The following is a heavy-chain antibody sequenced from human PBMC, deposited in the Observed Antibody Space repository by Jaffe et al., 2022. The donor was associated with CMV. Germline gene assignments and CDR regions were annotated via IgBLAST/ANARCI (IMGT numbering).Heavy chain of an antibody. Sequence: QMQLMQSGPEVKEPGTSVQVSCKASGFSFIETPLQWVRQARGQRLEWMGWIVLGSGDTNYAQKFQERVTMMRDVSTRTAYMELSSLRSEDTAVYYCVADPLGYGSGSAYAPFYYYGLDVWGQGTTVTVSS. CDR1: GFSFIETP. V-gene: IGHV1-58*01. D-gene: IGHD3-10*01. J-gene: IGHJ6*02. CDR3: VADPLGYGSGSAYAPFYYYGLDV. CDR2: IVLGSGDT.